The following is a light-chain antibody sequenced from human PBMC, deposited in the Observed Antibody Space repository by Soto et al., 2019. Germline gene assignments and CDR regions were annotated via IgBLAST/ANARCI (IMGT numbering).Light chain of an antibody. J-gene: IGKJ1*01. CDR3: LNYNNAPQT. CDR2: TAS. V-gene: IGKV1-27*01. Sequence: QMTQSPSSLSASVGDRVNITCRASQDISNFLAWYQQKPGEVPKVLIYTASTLTSGVPSRFSGSGSGTDFTLTISGLQPEDVATYYCLNYNNAPQTFGQGTNVEIK. CDR1: QDISNF.